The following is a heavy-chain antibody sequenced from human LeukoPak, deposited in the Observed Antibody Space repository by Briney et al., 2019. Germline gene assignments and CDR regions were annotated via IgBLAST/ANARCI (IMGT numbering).Heavy chain of an antibody. CDR2: ISSSGSTM. Sequence: PGGSLRLSCAASGFTFSDYYMSWLRQAPGKGLEWVSYISSSGSTMYYADSLKGRFTISRDNAQNSLYLQMNSLRAEDTAVYYCARVTVTNYYYGMDVWGQGTTVTVSS. J-gene: IGHJ6*02. CDR1: GFTFSDYY. D-gene: IGHD4-17*01. CDR3: ARVTVTNYYYGMDV. V-gene: IGHV3-11*01.